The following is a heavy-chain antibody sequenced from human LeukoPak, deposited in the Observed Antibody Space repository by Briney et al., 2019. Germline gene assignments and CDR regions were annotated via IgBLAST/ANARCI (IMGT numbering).Heavy chain of an antibody. D-gene: IGHD3-16*01. CDR2: IIPIFGTA. CDR3: ARDPRRGGHFDY. CDR1: GGTFSSYA. Sequence: SVKVSCKASGGTFSSYAISWVRQAPGQGLEWMGGIIPIFGTANYAQKFQGRVTITADESTSTAYMELSSLRSEDTAVYYCARDPRRGGHFDYWGQGTLVTASS. V-gene: IGHV1-69*01. J-gene: IGHJ4*02.